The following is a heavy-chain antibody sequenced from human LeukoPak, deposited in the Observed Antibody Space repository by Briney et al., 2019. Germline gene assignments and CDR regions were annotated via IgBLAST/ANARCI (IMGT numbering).Heavy chain of an antibody. V-gene: IGHV3-11*01. CDR1: GFTFSDYY. J-gene: IGHJ6*03. CDR3: TRVKPRSVYYYMDV. Sequence: GGSLRLSCAASGFTFSDYYMSWIRQAPGKGLEWVSYISSSGSTIYYADSVKGRFTISRDNAKNSLYLQMNSLRAEDTAVYYCTRVKPRSVYYYMDVWGKGTTVTISS. CDR2: ISSSGSTI.